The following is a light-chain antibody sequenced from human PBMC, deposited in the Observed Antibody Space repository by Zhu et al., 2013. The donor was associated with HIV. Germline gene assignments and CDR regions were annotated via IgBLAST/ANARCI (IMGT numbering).Light chain of an antibody. CDR3: QQFHDTPT. CDR2: WAS. V-gene: IGKV4-1*01. CDR1: QSLLYSSNNKNY. J-gene: IGKJ1*01. Sequence: DIVMTQSPDSLAVSLGERAAINCKSSQSLLYSSNNKNYLAWYQQKPGQPPKLLIYWASTRESGVPDRFSGSGSGTDFTLTISSLQAEDVAIYYCQQFHDTPTFGQGTKVE.